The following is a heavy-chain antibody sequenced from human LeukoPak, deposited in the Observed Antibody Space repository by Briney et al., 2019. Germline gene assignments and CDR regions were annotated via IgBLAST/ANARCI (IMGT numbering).Heavy chain of an antibody. CDR2: ISAYNGNA. J-gene: IGHJ4*02. CDR3: AREAATGVYFDY. Sequence: ASVKVSCKASGYTFTSYDINWVRQAPGQGLEWMGGISAYNGNANYAHNLQGRVTMTTDTSTSTAYMELRSLTSDDTAVYYCAREAATGVYFDYWGQGTLVTVSS. V-gene: IGHV1-18*01. CDR1: GYTFTSYD. D-gene: IGHD6-13*01.